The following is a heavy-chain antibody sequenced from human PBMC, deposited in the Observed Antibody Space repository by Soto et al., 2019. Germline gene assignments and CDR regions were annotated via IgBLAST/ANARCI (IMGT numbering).Heavy chain of an antibody. CDR3: AHTTRVTIFGVGGGAFDI. D-gene: IGHD3-3*01. CDR1: GFSLSTSGVG. CDR2: IYWDDDK. J-gene: IGHJ3*02. V-gene: IGHV2-5*02. Sequence: SGPTLVKPTQTLTLTCTFSGFSLSTSGVGVGWIRQPPGKALEWLALIYWDDDKRYSPSLKSRLTITKDTSKNQVVLTMTNMDPVDTATYYCAHTTRVTIFGVGGGAFDIWGQGTMVTVSS.